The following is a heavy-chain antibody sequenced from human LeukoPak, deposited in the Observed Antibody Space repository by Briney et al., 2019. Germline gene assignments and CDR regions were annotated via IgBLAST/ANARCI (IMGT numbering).Heavy chain of an antibody. CDR3: ARDLRGTRDY. V-gene: IGHV3-74*01. D-gene: IGHD2-15*01. CDR2: INPDGSRR. CDR1: GFPFSTYW. J-gene: IGHJ4*02. Sequence: GGSLRLSCAASGFPFSTYWVHWVRHAPGKGLVWVSRINPDGSRRDYADSVKGRFTISRDNAKNTLYLQMNSLRAEDTAVYFCARDLRGTRDYWGQGTLVTVSS.